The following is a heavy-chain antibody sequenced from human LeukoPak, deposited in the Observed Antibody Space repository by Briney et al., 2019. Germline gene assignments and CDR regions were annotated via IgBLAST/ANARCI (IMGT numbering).Heavy chain of an antibody. Sequence: TGGSLRLSCAASGITFTSYGMHWVRQAPDKGLEWVAFIRYDGSNEYYADSVKGRFTISRDNSKNTLYLQMNSLRGEDTAVYYCCGDFDYWGQGTLVTVSS. V-gene: IGHV3-30*02. D-gene: IGHD2-21*01. CDR3: CGDFDY. J-gene: IGHJ4*02. CDR2: IRYDGSNE. CDR1: GITFTSYG.